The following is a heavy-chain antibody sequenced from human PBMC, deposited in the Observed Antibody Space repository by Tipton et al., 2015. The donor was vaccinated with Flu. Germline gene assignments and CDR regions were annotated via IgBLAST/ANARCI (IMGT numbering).Heavy chain of an antibody. CDR3: AIGSPSGSYYFVS. CDR2: IRGGGGII. Sequence: SLRLSCAASGFTFSDYYMSWIRQAPGKGLEWVSFIRGGGGIIDYADSVKGRFTISRDNAKNSLYLQMNSLRAEDTAVYYCAIGSPSGSYYFVSWGQGTLVTVSS. V-gene: IGHV3-11*04. CDR1: GFTFSDYY. J-gene: IGHJ4*02. D-gene: IGHD3-10*01.